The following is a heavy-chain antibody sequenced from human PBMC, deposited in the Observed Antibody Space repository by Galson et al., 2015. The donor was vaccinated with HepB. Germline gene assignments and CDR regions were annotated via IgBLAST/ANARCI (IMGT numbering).Heavy chain of an antibody. CDR2: ISGSSSYI. CDR1: GFTFSSYS. J-gene: IGHJ6*02. Sequence: SLRLSCAASGFTFSSYSMNWVRQAPGKGLEWVSFISGSSSYIYYADSVKGRLTISRDNAKNSLYLQMNSLRAEDTAVYYCAREFNGYYYYGMDVWGQGTMVTVSS. V-gene: IGHV3-21*01. CDR3: AREFNGYYYYGMDV. D-gene: IGHD2-8*01.